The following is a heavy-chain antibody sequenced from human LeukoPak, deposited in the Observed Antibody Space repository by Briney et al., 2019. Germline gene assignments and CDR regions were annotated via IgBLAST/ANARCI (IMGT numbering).Heavy chain of an antibody. D-gene: IGHD6-13*01. CDR2: INHSGST. CDR1: GGSVSGDY. Sequence: SETLSLTCAVYGGSVSGDYWSWIRQPPGKGLEWIGEINHSGSTNYNPSLKTRVTISVDTSKNQFSLKLSSVTAADTAVYYCARETLQQLLSDYWRQGTLVTVSS. V-gene: IGHV4-34*01. J-gene: IGHJ4*02. CDR3: ARETLQQLLSDY.